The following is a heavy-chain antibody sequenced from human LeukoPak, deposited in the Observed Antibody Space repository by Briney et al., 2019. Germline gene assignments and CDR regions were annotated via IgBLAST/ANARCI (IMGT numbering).Heavy chain of an antibody. D-gene: IGHD2-2*02. CDR2: IIPIFGTA. CDR3: ARGFPIRAPFDY. Sequence: GASVKVSCKASGGTFGSYAISWVRQAPGQGLEWMGGIIPIFGTANYAQKFQGRVTITADESTSTAYMELSSLRSEDTAVYYCARGFPIRAPFDYWGQGTLVTVSS. CDR1: GGTFGSYA. J-gene: IGHJ4*02. V-gene: IGHV1-69*13.